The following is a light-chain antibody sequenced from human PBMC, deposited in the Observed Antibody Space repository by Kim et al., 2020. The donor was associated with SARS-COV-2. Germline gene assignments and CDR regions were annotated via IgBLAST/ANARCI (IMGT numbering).Light chain of an antibody. CDR1: NIGSKS. CDR3: QVWDSSSDHVV. V-gene: IGLV3-21*04. CDR2: FDS. Sequence: SYELTQPPSVSVAPGKTARITCGGNNIGSKSVHWYQQKTGQAPVLVIYFDSDRPSGIPERFPGSNSGNNATLTISRVEAGDEADYYCQVWDSSSDHVVFGGVTQLTVL. J-gene: IGLJ2*01.